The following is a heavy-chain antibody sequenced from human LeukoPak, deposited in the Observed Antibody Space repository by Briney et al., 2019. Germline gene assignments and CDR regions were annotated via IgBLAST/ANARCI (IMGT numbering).Heavy chain of an antibody. CDR1: Y. J-gene: IGHJ4*02. CDR2: IYTSGST. CDR3: ARELGGSGSYLDY. D-gene: IGHD3-10*01. V-gene: IGHV4-4*07. Sequence: YXXXIRQPAGKXXEWIGRIYTSGSTNYNPSLKSRVTMSVDTSKNQFSLKLSSVTAADTAVYYCARELGGSGSYLDYWGQGTLVTVSS.